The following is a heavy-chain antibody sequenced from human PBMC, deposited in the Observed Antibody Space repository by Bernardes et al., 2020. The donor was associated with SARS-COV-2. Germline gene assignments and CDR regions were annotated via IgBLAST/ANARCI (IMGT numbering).Heavy chain of an antibody. Sequence: GGSLRLSCAASGFTFDDYAMHWVRQAPGKGLEWVSGISWNSGSIGYADSVKGRFTISRDNAKNSLYLQMNSLRAEDTALYYCAKSNSGSYYSNFDYWGQGTLVTVSS. D-gene: IGHD3-10*01. J-gene: IGHJ4*02. CDR2: ISWNSGSI. V-gene: IGHV3-9*01. CDR1: GFTFDDYA. CDR3: AKSNSGSYYSNFDY.